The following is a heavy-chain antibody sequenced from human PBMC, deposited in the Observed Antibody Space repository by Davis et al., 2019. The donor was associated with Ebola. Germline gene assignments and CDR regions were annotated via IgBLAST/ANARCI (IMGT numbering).Heavy chain of an antibody. CDR1: GFIFSNYY. CDR3: ARDPFPVDDHVPDY. CDR2: ITNSGTV. V-gene: IGHV3-69-1*01. D-gene: IGHD1-14*01. J-gene: IGHJ4*02. Sequence: GGSLRLSCEASGFIFSNYYMSWVRQAPGKGLQWVSYITNSGTVDYADSVRGRLTISSDKVRNILYLQMDSLRDEDTAVYYCARDPFPVDDHVPDYWGQGVLVTVSS.